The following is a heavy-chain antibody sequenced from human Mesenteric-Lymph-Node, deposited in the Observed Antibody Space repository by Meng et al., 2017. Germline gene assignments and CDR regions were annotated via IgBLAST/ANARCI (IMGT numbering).Heavy chain of an antibody. Sequence: QVQLQESGPGLVKPSQTLSLTCTASGGSVSISGYYWSWIRQHPGKGLEWIGYIHSSGSTYYNPSLRSRLTISVDTSKNQFSLKLSSVTAADTAVYYCARGPTTYFDYWGQGTLVTV. D-gene: IGHD4-17*01. J-gene: IGHJ4*02. CDR1: GGSVSISGYY. CDR3: ARGPTTYFDY. CDR2: IHSSGST. V-gene: IGHV4-31*03.